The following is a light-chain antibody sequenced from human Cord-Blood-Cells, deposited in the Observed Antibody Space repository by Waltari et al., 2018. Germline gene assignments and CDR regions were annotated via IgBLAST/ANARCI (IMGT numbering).Light chain of an antibody. CDR3: SSYAGSNNVV. CDR1: SSDVGGYNY. Sequence: QSALTRPPSASGSPGQSVTISCTGTSSDVGGYNYVPWYQQHPGKAPKLMIYAVSKRPSGVPDRFSGSKAGTTASLTVSGLQAEDAADYYCSSYAGSNNVVFGGGTKLTVL. J-gene: IGLJ2*01. CDR2: AVS. V-gene: IGLV2-8*01.